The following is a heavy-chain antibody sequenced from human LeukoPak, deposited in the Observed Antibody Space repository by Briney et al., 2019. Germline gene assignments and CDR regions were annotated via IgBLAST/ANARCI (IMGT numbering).Heavy chain of an antibody. D-gene: IGHD3-10*01. CDR1: GGSVSNYY. CDR2: VYYTGST. Sequence: SETLSLTCSVSGGSVSNYYWSWIRQPPGKGLEWIGYVYYTGSTNYNPSLKSRVTISVDTSKNQFSLKVSSVTAADTAVYYCASNYYGSGSLDYWGQGNLVTVSS. V-gene: IGHV4-59*08. J-gene: IGHJ4*02. CDR3: ASNYYGSGSLDY.